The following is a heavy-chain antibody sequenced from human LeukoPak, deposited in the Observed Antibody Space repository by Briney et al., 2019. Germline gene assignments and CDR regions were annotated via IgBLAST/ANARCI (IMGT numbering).Heavy chain of an antibody. D-gene: IGHD3-3*01. Sequence: SETLSLTCTVSGGSTSSYYWSWIRQPAGKGLEWIGSIYSSGNTNYNPSLKSRVTISVDTSKNQFSLMLTSVTAADTAVYYCARGVVITGLDYWGQGTLVTVSS. J-gene: IGHJ4*02. CDR3: ARGVVITGLDY. CDR2: IYSSGNT. CDR1: GGSTSSYY. V-gene: IGHV4-59*01.